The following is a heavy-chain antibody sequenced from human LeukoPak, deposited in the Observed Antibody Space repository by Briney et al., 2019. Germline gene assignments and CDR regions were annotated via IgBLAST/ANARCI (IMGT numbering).Heavy chain of an antibody. Sequence: SETLSLTCTVSGGSISSYHWSWIRQPPGKGLEWIGSIYHSGSTYYNPSLKSRVTISVDTSKNQFSLKLSSVTAADTAVYYCAREGRGSYYGGVSDYWGQGTLVTVSS. CDR3: AREGRGSYYGGVSDY. CDR2: IYHSGST. J-gene: IGHJ4*02. D-gene: IGHD1-26*01. V-gene: IGHV4-38-2*02. CDR1: GGSISSYH.